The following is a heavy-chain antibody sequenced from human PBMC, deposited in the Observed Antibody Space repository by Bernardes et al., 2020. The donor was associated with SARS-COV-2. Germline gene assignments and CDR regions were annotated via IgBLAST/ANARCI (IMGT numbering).Heavy chain of an antibody. CDR2: IRSKAYGGTT. J-gene: IGHJ4*02. V-gene: IGHV3-49*03. CDR3: TTHTLTIAYCGGDCLG. Sequence: GGSLRLSCTASGFTFGDYALSWFRQAPGKGLEWLGFIRSKAYGGTTEYAASVKGRFTISRDDSKSIAYLQMNSLKTEDTAVYYCTTHTLTIAYCGGDCLGWGQGTLVTVSS. CDR1: GFTFGDYA. D-gene: IGHD2-21*02.